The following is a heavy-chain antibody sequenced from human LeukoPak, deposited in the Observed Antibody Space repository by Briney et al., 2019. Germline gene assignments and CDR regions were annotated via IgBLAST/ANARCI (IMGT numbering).Heavy chain of an antibody. D-gene: IGHD4-11*01. CDR2: ISYDGSNK. CDR1: GFTFSSYA. V-gene: IGHV3-30-3*01. J-gene: IGHJ6*02. CDR3: ARDIEPYSNPLMRGDDMDV. Sequence: PGGSLRLSCAASGFTFSSYAMHWVRQAPGKGLEWVAVISYDGSNKYYADSVKDRFTISRDNSKNTLYLQMNSLRAEDTAVYYCARDIEPYSNPLMRGDDMDVWGQGTTVTVSS.